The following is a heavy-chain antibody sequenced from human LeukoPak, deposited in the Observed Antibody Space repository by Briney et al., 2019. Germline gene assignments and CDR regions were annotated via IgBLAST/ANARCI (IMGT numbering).Heavy chain of an antibody. CDR1: GFTFSGYS. D-gene: IGHD5-18*01. Sequence: GGSLRLSCAASGFTFSGYSMNWVRQAPGKGLEWVSSISSSSYIYYADSVKGRFTISRDNAKNSLYLQMNSLRAEDTAVYYCARVTAMARNVGYYFDYWGQGTLVTVSS. CDR2: ISSSSYI. V-gene: IGHV3-21*01. CDR3: ARVTAMARNVGYYFDY. J-gene: IGHJ4*02.